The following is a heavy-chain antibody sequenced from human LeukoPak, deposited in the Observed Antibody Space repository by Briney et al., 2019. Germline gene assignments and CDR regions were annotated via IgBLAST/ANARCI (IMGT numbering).Heavy chain of an antibody. CDR2: IKQDGSEK. CDR1: GFTFSSYW. D-gene: IGHD1-1*01. Sequence: GGSLRLSCAASGFTFSSYWMSWVRQAPGKGLEWVAHIKQDGSEKYYVDSVKGRFTISRDNAKNSLYLQMNSLRAEDTAVYYCARDVAGTTGSYYFDYWGQGTLVTVSS. V-gene: IGHV3-7*01. CDR3: ARDVAGTTGSYYFDY. J-gene: IGHJ4*02.